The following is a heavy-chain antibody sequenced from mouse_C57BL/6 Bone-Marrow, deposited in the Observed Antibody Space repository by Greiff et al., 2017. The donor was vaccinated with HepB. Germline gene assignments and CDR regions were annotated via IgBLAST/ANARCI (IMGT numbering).Heavy chain of an antibody. D-gene: IGHD4-1*01. J-gene: IGHJ4*01. Sequence: EVQLQESGPELVKPGASVKMSCKASGYTFTDYNMHWVKQSHGKSLEWIGYINPNNGGTSYNQKFKGKATLTVNKSSSTAYMELRSLTSEDSAVYYCARRGLGRAFYAMDYWGQGTSVTVSS. V-gene: IGHV1-22*01. CDR3: ARRGLGRAFYAMDY. CDR1: GYTFTDYN. CDR2: INPNNGGT.